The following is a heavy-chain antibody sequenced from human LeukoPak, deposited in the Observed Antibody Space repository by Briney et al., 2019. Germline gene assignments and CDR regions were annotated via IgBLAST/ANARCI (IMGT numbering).Heavy chain of an antibody. Sequence: GGSLRLSCAASGVAFSNYAMSWVRQAPGKGLEWVAAISERGDGTYYAGSMKGRFTISRDNAKNMVYPQINSLRAEDTAIYYCAKDIAQGYTFGSIEQDYWGQGTLVTVSS. CDR3: AKDIAQGYTFGSIEQDY. D-gene: IGHD5-18*01. CDR1: GVAFSNYA. V-gene: IGHV3-23*01. CDR2: ISERGDGT. J-gene: IGHJ4*02.